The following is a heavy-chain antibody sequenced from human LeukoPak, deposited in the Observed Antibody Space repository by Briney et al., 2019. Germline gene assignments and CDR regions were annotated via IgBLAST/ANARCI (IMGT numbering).Heavy chain of an antibody. CDR2: IYTSGST. CDR3: VSGRVAGIDAFDI. CDR1: GGSISSGSYY. V-gene: IGHV4-61*02. J-gene: IGHJ3*02. D-gene: IGHD6-19*01. Sequence: SETLSLTCTVSGGSISSGSYYWSWIRQPAGKGLEWIGRIYTSGSTNYNPSLKSRVTISVDTSKNQFSLQLNSVTPEDTAVYYCVSGRVAGIDAFDIWGQGTMVTVSS.